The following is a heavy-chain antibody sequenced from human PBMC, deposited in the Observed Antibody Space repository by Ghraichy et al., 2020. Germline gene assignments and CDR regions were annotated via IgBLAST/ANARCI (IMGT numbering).Heavy chain of an antibody. CDR2: IYYSGST. J-gene: IGHJ4*02. CDR1: GGSVSGYY. CDR3: ARGRWELPY. V-gene: IGHV4-59*08. Sequence: SETLSLTCTVSGGSVSGYYWSWIRQTPGKGLEWIGFIYYSGSTRYNPSLESRVTLSVDTSINQVSLKLRSVTAADTAVYYCARGRWELPYWGQGILVTVSS. D-gene: IGHD1-26*01.